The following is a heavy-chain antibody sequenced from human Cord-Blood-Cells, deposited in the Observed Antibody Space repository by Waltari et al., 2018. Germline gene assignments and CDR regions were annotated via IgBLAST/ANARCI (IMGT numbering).Heavy chain of an antibody. J-gene: IGHJ4*02. V-gene: IGHV3-15*01. CDR3: TTLGDSSSSGEGY. CDR2: IKSKTDGGTT. CDR1: GFTFSNSW. Sequence: EVQLVESGGGLVKPGGSLRLSCAASGFTFSNSWMSWVRQAPGKGLEWVGRIKSKTDGGTTDYGAPVKGRFTISRDDSKNTLYLQMNSLKTEDTAVYYCTTLGDSSSSGEGYWGQGTLVTVSS. D-gene: IGHD6-6*01.